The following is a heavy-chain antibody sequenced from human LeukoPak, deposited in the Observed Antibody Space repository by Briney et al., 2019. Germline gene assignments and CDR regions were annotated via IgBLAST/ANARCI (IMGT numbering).Heavy chain of an antibody. D-gene: IGHD4-11*01. CDR2: ISGSGGST. V-gene: IGHV3-23*01. CDR3: AKYDYSNYNWFDP. J-gene: IGHJ5*02. CDR1: GFTFSSYA. Sequence: HSGGSLRLSCAASGFTFSSYAMSWVRQAPGKGLEWVSAISGSGGSTYYADSVKGRYTISRDNSKNTLYLQMNSLRAEDTAVYYCAKYDYSNYNWFDPWGQGTLVIVSS.